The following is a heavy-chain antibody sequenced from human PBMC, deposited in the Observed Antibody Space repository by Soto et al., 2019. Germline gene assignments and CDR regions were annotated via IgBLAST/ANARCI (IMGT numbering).Heavy chain of an antibody. CDR1: GGTFSSYI. Sequence: QVQLVQSGAEVKKPGSSVKVSCKASGGTFSSYIISWVRQAPGQGLEWMGVIIPIFGTANYAQKFQDRVTLPAGEFTTKAYMELRGLRSEDTAVYYCARAFATNNYWFDPWGQGTLVTVSS. CDR3: ARAFATNNYWFDP. V-gene: IGHV1-69*01. D-gene: IGHD3-16*01. CDR2: IIPIFGTA. J-gene: IGHJ5*02.